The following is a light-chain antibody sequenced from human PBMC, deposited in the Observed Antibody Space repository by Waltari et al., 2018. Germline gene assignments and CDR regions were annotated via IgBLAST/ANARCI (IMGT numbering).Light chain of an antibody. V-gene: IGLV2-11*01. CDR2: AAI. J-gene: IGLJ1*01. CDR3: SSYAGGSLFV. CDR1: NSDIGAYNY. Sequence: SALTQPRSVSGSPGQSVTISCTGSNSDIGAYNYASWYQQHPGRAPKLMFYAAIKRPSGSPRRFSGSKSRNTASLTISGLQAEDETDYYCSSYAGGSLFVFGDGTKVTVL.